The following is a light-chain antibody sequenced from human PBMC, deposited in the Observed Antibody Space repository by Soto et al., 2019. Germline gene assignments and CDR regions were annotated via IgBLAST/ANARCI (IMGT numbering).Light chain of an antibody. Sequence: LTQSPGTLSLSPGERANLSCRASQSVSNNYLAWYQQKPGQSPRPPIYGASNRATGIQATFSGSGSGTEFTLNISSLQSQDFAVYYSQQYGSSPLISFGPRTRL. CDR2: GAS. CDR3: QQYGSSPLIS. V-gene: IGKV3-20*01. J-gene: IGKJ5*01. CDR1: QSVSNNY.